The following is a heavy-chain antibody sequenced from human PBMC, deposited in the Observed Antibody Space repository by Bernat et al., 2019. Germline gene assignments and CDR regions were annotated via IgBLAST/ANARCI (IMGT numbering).Heavy chain of an antibody. V-gene: IGHV4-38-2*01. CDR2: IYYAAYT. J-gene: IGHJ3*02. Sequence: QVQLQESGPGLVKPSETLSLTCAVSGYSISSDYYWGWTRQPPGKGLEWIGSIYYAAYTYYSSALKSRVTISIDTSKNQFFLKLSSVTAADTAVYYCARPISSNRHDAFDIWGQGTTVTVSS. CDR1: GYSISSDYY. CDR3: ARPISSNRHDAFDI. D-gene: IGHD6-13*01.